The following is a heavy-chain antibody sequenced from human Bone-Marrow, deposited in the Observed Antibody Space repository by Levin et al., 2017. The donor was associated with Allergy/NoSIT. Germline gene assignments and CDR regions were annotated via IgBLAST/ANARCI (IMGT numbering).Heavy chain of an antibody. Sequence: GGSLRLSCAASRFTFNMYGVHWVRQAPGKGLEWVAVISYDGSNKYYADSVRGRFTISRDNSKNTLYLQMNSLRVEDTAVYYCARDGGGYFYYGMDVWGQGTTVTVSS. J-gene: IGHJ6*02. CDR2: ISYDGSNK. CDR3: ARDGGGYFYYGMDV. CDR1: RFTFNMYG. V-gene: IGHV3-30-3*01. D-gene: IGHD3-10*01.